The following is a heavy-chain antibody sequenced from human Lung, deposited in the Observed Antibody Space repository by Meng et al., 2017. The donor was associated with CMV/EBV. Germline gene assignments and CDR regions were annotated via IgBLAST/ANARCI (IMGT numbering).Heavy chain of an antibody. J-gene: IGHJ1*01. Sequence: SGGLISRGGFYWTWLRQYPGKGLEWIGNIYYSGSTHYNPSCKSRLTRSLDTSKNQCSLKLSPVTAADTAVYYCATGLYGSGSYWCYWGQGTLVTVSS. CDR1: GGLISRGGFY. CDR3: ATGLYGSGSYWCY. V-gene: IGHV4-31*02. CDR2: IYYSGST. D-gene: IGHD3-10*01.